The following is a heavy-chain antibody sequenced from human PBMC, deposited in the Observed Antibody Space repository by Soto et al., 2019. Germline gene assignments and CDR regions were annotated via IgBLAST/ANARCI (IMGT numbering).Heavy chain of an antibody. CDR1: GGSISGYY. Sequence: SEPLSLTCTVSGGSISGYYWSWIRQPPGKGLEYIGYIYYRGSTNYNPSLKSRVTVSVDTSRNQFSLKLNSVTAADTAVYYCARQQLLPFYYALDVWGQGTTVTVSS. D-gene: IGHD6-13*01. V-gene: IGHV4-59*01. CDR2: IYYRGST. J-gene: IGHJ6*02. CDR3: ARQQLLPFYYALDV.